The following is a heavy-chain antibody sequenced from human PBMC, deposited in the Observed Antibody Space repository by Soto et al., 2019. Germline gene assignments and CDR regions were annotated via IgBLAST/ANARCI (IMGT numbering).Heavy chain of an antibody. D-gene: IGHD2-15*01. CDR3: ARDEVVVVAATRYYYYGMDV. J-gene: IGHJ6*02. V-gene: IGHV4-31*03. CDR2: ISYSGST. CDR1: GGSISSGGYY. Sequence: QVQLQESGPGLVKPSQTLSLTCTVSGGSISSGGYYWTWIRQHPGKGLEWIGYISYSGSTYYNPSFKSRVTISVDTSMNQFSLKLTSVTAADTAVYYCARDEVVVVAATRYYYYGMDVWGQGTTVTVSS.